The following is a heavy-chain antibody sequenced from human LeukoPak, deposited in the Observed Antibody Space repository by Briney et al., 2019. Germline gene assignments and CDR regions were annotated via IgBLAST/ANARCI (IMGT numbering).Heavy chain of an antibody. CDR1: GFTFSSYS. Sequence: GGSLRLSCAASGFTFSSYSMHWVRQAPGKGLEWVSSISSSSSYIYYADSVKGRFTISRDNAQNSLYVPMNDLRDEDTAVYYCAREPGRSSGWYSDAFDIWGQGTMVTVSS. V-gene: IGHV3-21*01. J-gene: IGHJ3*02. D-gene: IGHD6-19*01. CDR2: ISSSSSYI. CDR3: AREPGRSSGWYSDAFDI.